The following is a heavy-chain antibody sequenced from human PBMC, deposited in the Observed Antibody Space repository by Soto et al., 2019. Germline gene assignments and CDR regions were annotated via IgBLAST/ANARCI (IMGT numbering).Heavy chain of an antibody. CDR1: GFTFSSYW. D-gene: IGHD3-10*01. Sequence: EVQLVESGGGLVQPGGSLRLSCAASGFTFSSYWMSWARQAPGKGLEWVANIKRDGSEKYYVDSVKGRFTISRDNAKNSLYLQMNSLRAEDTAVYYCARAKFGELDAFDIWGQGTMVTVSS. CDR3: ARAKFGELDAFDI. J-gene: IGHJ3*02. V-gene: IGHV3-7*01. CDR2: IKRDGSEK.